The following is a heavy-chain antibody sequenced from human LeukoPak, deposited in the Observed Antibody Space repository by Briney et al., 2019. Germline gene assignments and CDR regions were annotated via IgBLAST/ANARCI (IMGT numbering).Heavy chain of an antibody. CDR3: VRSLGSAPGWSFDP. CDR2: IYTSGST. J-gene: IGHJ2*01. CDR1: GGSISSGSYY. V-gene: IGHV4-61*02. D-gene: IGHD3-16*01. Sequence: SQTLSLTCTVSGGSISSGSYYWSWIRQPAGKGLEWIGRIYTSGSTNYNPSLKSRVTISVDTSKNQFSLTLRSVTAADTAMYYCVRSLGSAPGWSFDPWGRGTLITVAS.